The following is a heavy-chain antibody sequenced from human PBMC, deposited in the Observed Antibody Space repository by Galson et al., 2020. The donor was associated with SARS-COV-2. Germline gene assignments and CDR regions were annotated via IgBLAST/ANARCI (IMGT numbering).Heavy chain of an antibody. CDR3: ARDSSMVAYGVDY. CDR2: IWSDGSYK. V-gene: IGHV3-33*01. J-gene: IGHJ4*02. Sequence: GGSLRLSCAASGFTFSSYGMHWVRQAPGKGLEWVAVIWSDGSYKYDADSVKGRFTISRDNSKNTLSLQMNSLRAEDTALYYCARDSSMVAYGVDYWGQRSLVNVSS. CDR1: GFTFSSYG. D-gene: IGHD2-15*01.